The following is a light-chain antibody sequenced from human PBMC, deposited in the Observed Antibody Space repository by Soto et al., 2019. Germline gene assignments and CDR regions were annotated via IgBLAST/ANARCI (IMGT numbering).Light chain of an antibody. CDR3: QQYGSSPPWT. J-gene: IGKJ1*01. CDR1: QSVSRNY. V-gene: IGKV3-20*01. Sequence: EIVLSQSPATLSLTPGERATLSCRASQSVSRNYLAWFQHTPGQAPRLLIYGASSRATGIPDRFSGSGSGTDFTLTISRLEPEDFAVYYCQQYGSSPPWTFGQRSKVAI. CDR2: GAS.